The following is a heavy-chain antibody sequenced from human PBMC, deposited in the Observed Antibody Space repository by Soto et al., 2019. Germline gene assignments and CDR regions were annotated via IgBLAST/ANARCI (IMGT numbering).Heavy chain of an antibody. D-gene: IGHD6-13*01. CDR3: ARAAAGNWVDY. CDR1: GGSISSYY. V-gene: IGHV4-59*01. Sequence: SETLSLTCTVSGGSISSYYWSWIRQPPGKGLEWIGYIYYSGSTNYNPSLKSRVTISVDTSKNQFSLKLSSVTAADTAVYYCARAAAGNWVDYWGQGTLVTVSS. J-gene: IGHJ4*02. CDR2: IYYSGST.